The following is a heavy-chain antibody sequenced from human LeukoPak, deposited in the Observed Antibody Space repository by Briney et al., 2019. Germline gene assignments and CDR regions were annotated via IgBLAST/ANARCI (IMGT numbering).Heavy chain of an antibody. Sequence: GGSLRLSCAASGFTFSSYGMHWVRQAPGKGLEWVAFIRYDGSNKYYADSAKGRFTISRDNSKNTLYLQMNSLRAEDTAVYYCAKVKWEGDYYYYMDVWGKGTTVTVSS. CDR3: AKVKWEGDYYYYMDV. CDR1: GFTFSSYG. J-gene: IGHJ6*03. V-gene: IGHV3-30*02. D-gene: IGHD1-26*01. CDR2: IRYDGSNK.